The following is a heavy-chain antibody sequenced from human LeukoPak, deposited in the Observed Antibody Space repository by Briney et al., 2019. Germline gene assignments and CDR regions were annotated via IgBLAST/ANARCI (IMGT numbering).Heavy chain of an antibody. J-gene: IGHJ4*02. D-gene: IGHD2-15*01. CDR3: ARLNRSGPDY. V-gene: IGHV4-59*01. CDR2: IYYSGST. CDR1: GGSISSYY. Sequence: ASEPLSLTCTVSGGSISSYYWSWLRQPPGEGLEWIGYIYYSGSTNYNPSLKSRVTISVDTSKNQFSLKLSSVTAADTAVYYCARLNRSGPDYWGQGTLVTVSS.